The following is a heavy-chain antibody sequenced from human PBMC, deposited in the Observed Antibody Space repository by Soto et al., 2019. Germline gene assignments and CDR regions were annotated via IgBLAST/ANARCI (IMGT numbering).Heavy chain of an antibody. Sequence: QVQLVQSGAEVKKPGSSVKVSCKASGGSFNSHAINWVRQAPGQGLEWMGGFIPVLGTANYAQKFQGRVTITADRSNTTAYMELTSLTSEDTAVYYCARGAFGGGYYANFDHWGQGTLVTVSS. CDR3: ARGAFGGGYYANFDH. V-gene: IGHV1-69*06. CDR2: FIPVLGTA. CDR1: GGSFNSHA. J-gene: IGHJ4*02. D-gene: IGHD3-3*01.